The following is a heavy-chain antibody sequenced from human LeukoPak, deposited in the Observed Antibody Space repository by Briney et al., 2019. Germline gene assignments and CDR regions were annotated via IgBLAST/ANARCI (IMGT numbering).Heavy chain of an antibody. V-gene: IGHV3-21*01. CDR1: GFTFSSYS. Sequence: GGSPRLSCAASGFTFSSYSMNWVRQAPGKGLEWVSSISSSSSYIYYADSVKGRFTISRDNAKNSLYLQMNSLRAEDTAVYYCARDHREVAGLFDYWGQGTLVTVSS. CDR2: ISSSSSYI. D-gene: IGHD6-19*01. CDR3: ARDHREVAGLFDY. J-gene: IGHJ4*02.